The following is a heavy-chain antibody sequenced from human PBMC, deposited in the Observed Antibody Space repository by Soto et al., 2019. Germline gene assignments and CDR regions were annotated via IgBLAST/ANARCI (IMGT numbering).Heavy chain of an antibody. CDR2: ISSSSSTI. J-gene: IGHJ4*02. D-gene: IGHD6-13*01. Sequence: EVQLVESGGGLVQPGGSLRLSCIASGFTFSSYSMNWVRQAPWKGLEWVSYISSSSSTIYYADSVKGRFTISRDNAKNSLYLEMNSLRDEDTAVYYCARGPRTYSSSWYPDYWGQGTLVTVSS. CDR3: ARGPRTYSSSWYPDY. CDR1: GFTFSSYS. V-gene: IGHV3-48*02.